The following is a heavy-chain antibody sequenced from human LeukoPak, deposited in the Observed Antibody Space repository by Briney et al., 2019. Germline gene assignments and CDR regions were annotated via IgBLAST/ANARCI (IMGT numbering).Heavy chain of an antibody. CDR1: GFTFSNYA. V-gene: IGHV3-23*01. CDR2: IGGNGGST. CDR3: AKSGPFNSGWVSPDY. J-gene: IGHJ4*02. D-gene: IGHD6-19*01. Sequence: GGSLRLSCAASGFTFSNYAVNWVRQAPAKGLEWVSTIGGNGGSTYYADSVKGRFTISRDNSKNTLYLQMNSLRAEDTAVYYCAKSGPFNSGWVSPDYWGQGALVTVSS.